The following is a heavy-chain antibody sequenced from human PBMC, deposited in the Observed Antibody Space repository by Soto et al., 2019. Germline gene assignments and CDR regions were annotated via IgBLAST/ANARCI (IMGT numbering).Heavy chain of an antibody. CDR2: IYYSGST. CDR1: GGSISSGDSY. CDR3: AREGYYDDSSVSSPLDY. Sequence: PSETLSLTCTVSGGSISSGDSYWSWIRQPPGKGLEWIGYIYYSGSTYYNPSLKSKVNISLDTSKNQFSLKLSSVTAAKKTVYNCAREGYYDDSSVSSPLDYWGQGTLVTVSS. D-gene: IGHD3-22*01. J-gene: IGHJ4*02. V-gene: IGHV4-30-4*01.